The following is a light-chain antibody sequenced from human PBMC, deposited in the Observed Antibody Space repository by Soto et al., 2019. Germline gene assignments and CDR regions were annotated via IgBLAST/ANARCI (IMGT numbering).Light chain of an antibody. J-gene: IGKJ4*01. Sequence: EIVLTQSPATLSLSPGERATLSCRASQSLGTYLVWYQQKSGQAPRLLIYDASKRATGIPERFSGSGSGTDFTLTISSLEPEDVAVYYCHKRSDWPRAFGGGTKVE. V-gene: IGKV3-11*01. CDR3: HKRSDWPRA. CDR2: DAS. CDR1: QSLGTY.